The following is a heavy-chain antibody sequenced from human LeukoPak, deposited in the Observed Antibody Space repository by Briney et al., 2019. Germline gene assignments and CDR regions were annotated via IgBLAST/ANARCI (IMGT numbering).Heavy chain of an antibody. CDR3: ARNGGDYYDSSGYYFVFDY. Sequence: SETLSLTCAVSGYSIGSGYYWSWIRQPPGKGLEWIGEINHSGSTNYNPSPKSRVTISVDTSKNQFSLKLSSVTAADTAVYYCARNGGDYYDSSGYYFVFDYWGQGTLVTVSS. CDR1: GYSIGSGYY. D-gene: IGHD3-22*01. CDR2: INHSGST. J-gene: IGHJ4*02. V-gene: IGHV4-34*01.